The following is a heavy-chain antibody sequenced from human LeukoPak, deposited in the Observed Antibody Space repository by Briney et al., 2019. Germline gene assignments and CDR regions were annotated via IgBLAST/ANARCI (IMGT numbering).Heavy chain of an antibody. J-gene: IGHJ4*02. CDR3: ARGRREGGVVGY. D-gene: IGHD2-8*02. CDR1: GGSISNYY. Sequence: SETLSLTCNVSGGSISNYYWSWIRQSPGNGLEWMGFIFYTGTTNYNPSLKSRVTMSVDSAKNQFSLKLKSVTAADTAVYYCARGRREGGVVGYWGQGTLVTVSS. V-gene: IGHV4-59*01. CDR2: IFYTGTT.